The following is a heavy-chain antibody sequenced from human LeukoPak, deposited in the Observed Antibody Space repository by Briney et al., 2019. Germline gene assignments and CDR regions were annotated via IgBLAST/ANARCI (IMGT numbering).Heavy chain of an antibody. CDR1: GFTFSAYW. D-gene: IGHD3-10*02. J-gene: IGHJ6*04. CDR2: INEGGNSK. V-gene: IGHV3-7*01. Sequence: GGSLRLSCAASGFTFSAYWMTWVRQAPGKGLEWVANINEGGNSKYYVDSVKGRFTISRDNAKNSLYLQMNSLRAEDTAVYYCAELGITMIGGVWGKGTTVTISS. CDR3: AELGITMIGGV.